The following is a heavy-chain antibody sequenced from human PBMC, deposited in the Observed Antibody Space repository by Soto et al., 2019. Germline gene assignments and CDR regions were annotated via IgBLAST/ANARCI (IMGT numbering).Heavy chain of an antibody. CDR2: ISADGGDA. V-gene: IGHV1-18*01. Sequence: QVQLVQSGAEVKKPGASVKVSCGTSGYTFSNYALSWVRQAPGQGLEWMGWISADGGDARYSQRFQGRVTMTTDTSTSTAHMELRSLTAADTAVYYCARVPGVPGRGHEYGDYWGQGTRVTVSS. CDR3: ARVPGVPGRGHEYGDY. J-gene: IGHJ4*02. CDR1: GYTFSNYA. D-gene: IGHD3-10*01.